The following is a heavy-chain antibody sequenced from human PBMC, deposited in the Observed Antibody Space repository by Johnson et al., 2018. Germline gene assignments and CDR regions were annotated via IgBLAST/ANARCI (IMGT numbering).Heavy chain of an antibody. CDR3: AKDRYTSWQYYYFDD. CDR1: GFTFSSYG. J-gene: IGHJ4*02. D-gene: IGHD2-2*01. CDR2: ISYDGSSK. Sequence: QVQLVESGGGVVQPGRSLRLSCVASGFTFSSYGKFWVRQAPGRGLDWVSFISYDGSSKYYADSGKGRFTISRDNSKNMLFLQMNSLRAEDTAVYYCAKDRYTSWQYYYFDDWGQGTLVTVSS. V-gene: IGHV3-30*18.